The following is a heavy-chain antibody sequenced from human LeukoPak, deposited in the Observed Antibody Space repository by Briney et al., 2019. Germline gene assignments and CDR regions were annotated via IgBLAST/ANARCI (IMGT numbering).Heavy chain of an antibody. CDR1: GITVSNNY. D-gene: IGHD4-17*01. J-gene: IGHJ4*02. V-gene: IGHV3-66*01. CDR3: AHGDFPLTY. CDR2: IYANGDT. Sequence: GGSLRLSCAASGITVSNNYWHWLRQAPGKGLEWVSIIYANGDTLYAASVRGRFTFSRDNSKNTVYLQMNSLRAEDTAIYYCAHGDFPLTYWGQGTLVTVSS.